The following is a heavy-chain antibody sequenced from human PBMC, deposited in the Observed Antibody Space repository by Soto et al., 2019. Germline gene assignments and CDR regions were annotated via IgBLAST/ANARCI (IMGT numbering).Heavy chain of an antibody. D-gene: IGHD4-17*01. Sequence: QLQLQESGPGLVKPSETLSLPCTVSGGSISSSSYYWGWIRQPPGKGLEWIGSIYYSGSTYYNTSLKSRFTTSVDTSKNQFSLKLSSVAAADTAVYYCARSMTTVVTLDYWGQGTLVTVSS. CDR1: GGSISSSSYY. V-gene: IGHV4-39*01. J-gene: IGHJ4*02. CDR3: ARSMTTVVTLDY. CDR2: IYYSGST.